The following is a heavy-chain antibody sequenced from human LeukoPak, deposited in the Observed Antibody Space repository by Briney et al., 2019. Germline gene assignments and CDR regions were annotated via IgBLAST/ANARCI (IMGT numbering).Heavy chain of an antibody. Sequence: GGSLRLSCAASGFTFSSYGMHWVRQAPGKGLEWVAVIWCDGSNKYYADSVKGRFTISRDNSKNTLYLQMNSLRAEDTAVYYCARDLGSSSSFSYYYYGMDVWGQGTTVTVSS. CDR2: IWCDGSNK. V-gene: IGHV3-33*01. CDR3: ARDLGSSSSFSYYYYGMDV. CDR1: GFTFSSYG. J-gene: IGHJ6*02. D-gene: IGHD6-13*01.